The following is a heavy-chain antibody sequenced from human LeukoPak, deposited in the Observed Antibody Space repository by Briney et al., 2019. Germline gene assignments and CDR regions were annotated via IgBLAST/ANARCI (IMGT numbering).Heavy chain of an antibody. CDR1: GFTFSSYA. D-gene: IGHD2-21*02. CDR3: AKDWDIVVVTARGAFDI. Sequence: GGSLRLSCAASGFTFSSYAMSWVRQAPGKGLGWVSAISGSGGRTYYADSVKGRFTISRDNSKNTLYLQMNSLRAEDTAVYYCAKDWDIVVVTARGAFDIWGQGTMVTVSS. CDR2: ISGSGGRT. V-gene: IGHV3-23*01. J-gene: IGHJ3*02.